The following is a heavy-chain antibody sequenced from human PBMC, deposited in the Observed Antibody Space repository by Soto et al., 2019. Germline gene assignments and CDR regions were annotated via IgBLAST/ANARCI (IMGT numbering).Heavy chain of an antibody. CDR3: AKEDLNCSSTSCYTYYYYYYGMDV. CDR2: ISEDGSRK. V-gene: IGHV3-30*18. D-gene: IGHD2-2*02. CDR1: GFRFGAYA. J-gene: IGHJ6*02. Sequence: GGSLRLSCAASGFRFGAYAMHWVRQAPGKGLEWVAVISEDGSRKYYRDSVKGRFTISRDNSKNTLYLQMNSLRAEDTAVYYCAKEDLNCSSTSCYTYYYYYYGMDVWGQGTTVTVSS.